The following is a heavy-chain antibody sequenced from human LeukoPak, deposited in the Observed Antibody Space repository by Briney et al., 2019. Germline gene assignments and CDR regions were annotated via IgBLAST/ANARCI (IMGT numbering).Heavy chain of an antibody. CDR2: ISGDGKTT. D-gene: IGHD1-26*01. Sequence: PGGSLRLSCAASGFTFSSYEMNWVRQAPGKGLEWISLISGDGKTTHYANSVKGRFTISRDNSENSLYLRMSSLRSEDTALYYCAKGVRSGTYYNCFDSWGQGTLVTVSS. V-gene: IGHV3-43*02. CDR3: AKGVRSGTYYNCFDS. CDR1: GFTFSSYE. J-gene: IGHJ5*01.